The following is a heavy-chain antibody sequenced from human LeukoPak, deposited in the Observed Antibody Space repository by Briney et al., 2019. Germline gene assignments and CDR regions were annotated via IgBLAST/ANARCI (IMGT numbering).Heavy chain of an antibody. CDR3: ARGYYYGSKTYAYFDT. J-gene: IGHJ4*02. CDR2: ISYDDNNE. CDR1: GFTFHNYG. D-gene: IGHD3-10*01. Sequence: GGSLRLSCAVSGFTFHNYGMHWVHQAPGKGLDWVAMISYDDNNENYADSVKGRFTISRDISRNTLYLQMNSLRAEDTAIYYCARGYYYGSKTYAYFDTWGQGTLVTVSS. V-gene: IGHV3-30*03.